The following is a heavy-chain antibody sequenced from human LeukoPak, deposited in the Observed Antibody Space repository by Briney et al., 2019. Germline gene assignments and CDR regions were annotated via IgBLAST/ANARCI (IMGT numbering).Heavy chain of an antibody. CDR3: ARHGSGSYYNHPPEPPDY. CDR1: GGSISSYY. D-gene: IGHD3-10*01. CDR2: IYYSGST. Sequence: SETLSLTCTVSGGSISSYYWGWIRQPPGKGLEWIGSIYYSGSTYYNPSLKSRVTISVDTSKNQFSLKLSSVTAADTAVYYCARHGSGSYYNHPPEPPDYWGQGTLVTVSS. J-gene: IGHJ4*02. V-gene: IGHV4-39*01.